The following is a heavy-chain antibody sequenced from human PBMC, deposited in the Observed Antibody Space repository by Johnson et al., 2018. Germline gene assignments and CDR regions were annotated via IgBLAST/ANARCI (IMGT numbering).Heavy chain of an antibody. CDR3: LRDIFWLGDLDDYYYYMDV. V-gene: IGHV3-43D*03. CDR2: ISWDGGST. Sequence: VQLVESGGVVVQPGGSLRLSCAASGFTFDDYAMHWVRQAPGKGLEWVSLISWDGGSTIYYADPVKGRFTISRDNAKNSLYLQMNSLCAEDTVVYYCLRDIFWLGDLDDYYYYMDVWVKGTTVTVSS. CDR1: GFTFDDYA. J-gene: IGHJ6*03. D-gene: IGHD2-21*01.